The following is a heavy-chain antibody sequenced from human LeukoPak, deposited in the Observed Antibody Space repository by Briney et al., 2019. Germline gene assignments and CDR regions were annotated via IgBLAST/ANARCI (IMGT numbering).Heavy chain of an antibody. D-gene: IGHD3-22*01. V-gene: IGHV1-69*05. CDR1: GGTFSSYA. J-gene: IGHJ6*03. Sequence: SVKVSCKASGGTFSSYAISWVRQAPGQGLEGMGRIIPIFGTANYAQKFQGRVTITTDESTSKASMELSSHISKDGRVYLCEGGIHYYDSSGYYDSYYYYMDVWGKGTTVTVSS. CDR2: IIPIFGTA. CDR3: EGGIHYYDSSGYYDSYYYYMDV.